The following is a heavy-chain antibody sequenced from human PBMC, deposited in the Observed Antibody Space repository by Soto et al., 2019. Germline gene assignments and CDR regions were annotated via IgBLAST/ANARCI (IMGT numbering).Heavy chain of an antibody. Sequence: QVQLVESGGGVVQPGRSLRLSCAASGFTFSGYAMHWVRQAPGKGLEWVAVISYDGSNKYYADSVKGRFTISRDNSKNTLYLQMNSLRAEDTAVYYCARDFKAVPRGYSYGLGAFDIWGQGTMVTVSS. CDR1: GFTFSGYA. CDR2: ISYDGSNK. D-gene: IGHD5-18*01. CDR3: ARDFKAVPRGYSYGLGAFDI. J-gene: IGHJ3*02. V-gene: IGHV3-30-3*01.